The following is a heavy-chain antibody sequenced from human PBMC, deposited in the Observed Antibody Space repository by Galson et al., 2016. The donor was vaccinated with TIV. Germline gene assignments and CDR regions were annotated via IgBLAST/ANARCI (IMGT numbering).Heavy chain of an antibody. J-gene: IGHJ4*02. CDR1: GYTFIRYG. CDR2: ISTSNDNT. CDR3: ARDRLDIVAVPPGIKLGF. D-gene: IGHD2-2*03. V-gene: IGHV1-18*01. Sequence: SVKVSCKASGYTFIRYGISWVRQAPGQGLEWMGWISTSNDNTKYAQKFQGRVTMTTDTSTSTVSMELRSLRSDDTAVYYCARDRLDIVAVPPGIKLGFWGQGTLVTVSS.